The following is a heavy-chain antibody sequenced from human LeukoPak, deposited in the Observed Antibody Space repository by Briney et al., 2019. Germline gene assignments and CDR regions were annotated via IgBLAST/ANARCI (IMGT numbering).Heavy chain of an antibody. CDR1: GGSISSSNW. J-gene: IGHJ2*01. CDR3: AEYYYDSSGYPAFDL. Sequence: PSGTLSLTCAVSGGSISSSNWWSWVRQPPGKGLEWIGEIYHSGSTNYNPSLKSRVTISVDTSKNQFSLKLSSVTAADTAVYYCAEYYYDSSGYPAFDLWGRGTLVTVSS. CDR2: IYHSGST. V-gene: IGHV4-4*02. D-gene: IGHD3-22*01.